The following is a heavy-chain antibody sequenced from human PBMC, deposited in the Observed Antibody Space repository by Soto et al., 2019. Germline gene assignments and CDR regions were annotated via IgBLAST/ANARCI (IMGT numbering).Heavy chain of an antibody. CDR2: ISYDGSNK. J-gene: IGHJ6*02. D-gene: IGHD2-15*01. CDR3: ARDKQGCSGGSCYSVVYYYYGMDV. CDR1: GFTFSSYA. Sequence: QVQLVESGGGVVQPGRSLRLSCAASGFTFSSYAMHWVRQAPGKGLGWVAVISYDGSNKYYADSVKGRFTISRDNSKNPLYLKMNSLRAEDTAVYYCARDKQGCSGGSCYSVVYYYYGMDVWGQGTTVTVSS. V-gene: IGHV3-30-3*01.